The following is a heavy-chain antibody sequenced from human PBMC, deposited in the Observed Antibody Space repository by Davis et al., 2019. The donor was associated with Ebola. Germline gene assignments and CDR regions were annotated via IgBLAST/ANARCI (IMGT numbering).Heavy chain of an antibody. CDR2: ITPYNGNT. CDR1: GYTFTSYD. J-gene: IGHJ3*02. CDR3: TTPGGQDSGYDVFDI. D-gene: IGHD5-12*01. Sequence: AASVKVSCKASGYTFTSYDISWVRQAPGQGPEWMGWITPYNGNTNHAQKFQGRLAMTTDTPTSTVYMDMSSLRSEDTALYYCTTPGGQDSGYDVFDIWGQGTMVTVSS. V-gene: IGHV1-18*04.